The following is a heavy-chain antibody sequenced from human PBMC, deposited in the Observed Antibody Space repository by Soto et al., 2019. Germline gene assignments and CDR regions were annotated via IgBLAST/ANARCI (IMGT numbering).Heavy chain of an antibody. CDR2: IKQDGSEK. Sequence: GGSLILWCTAAGRTGSNCGRSWVRKAPGKGLEWVANIKQDGSEKYYVHSLKGRFTISRDNAKNSLYLQIHSLRAEDTAVYYCARDRASKTFDYWGQGTPVTVS. J-gene: IGHJ4*02. V-gene: IGHV3-7*01. CDR3: ARDRASKTFDY. CDR1: GRTGSNCG.